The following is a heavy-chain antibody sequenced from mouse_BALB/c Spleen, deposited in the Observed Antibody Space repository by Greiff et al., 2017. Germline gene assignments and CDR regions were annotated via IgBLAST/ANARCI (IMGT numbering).Heavy chain of an antibody. V-gene: IGHV5-6-4*01. Sequence: EVKLMESGGGLVKPGGSLKLSCAASGFSFSSYTMSWVRQTPGKRLEWVATISSGGSYTYYPDSVKGRFTISRDTAKNTLYLQMSSLKSEDTAMYYCTRDGVTTVVASVYYFDYWGQGTTLTVSS. CDR2: ISSGGSYT. CDR1: GFSFSSYT. CDR3: TRDGVTTVVASVYYFDY. D-gene: IGHD1-1*01. J-gene: IGHJ2*01.